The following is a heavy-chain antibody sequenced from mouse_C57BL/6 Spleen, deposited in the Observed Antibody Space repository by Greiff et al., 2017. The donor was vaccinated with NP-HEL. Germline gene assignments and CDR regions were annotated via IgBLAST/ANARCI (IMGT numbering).Heavy chain of an antibody. V-gene: IGHV1-55*01. CDR3: AREGEDYAMDY. J-gene: IGHJ4*01. Sequence: QVQLQQPGAELVKPGASVKMSCKASGYTFTSYWITWVKQRPGQGLEWIGDIYPGSGSTNYNEKFKSKATLTVDTSSSTAYMQLSSLTSEDAAVYYCAREGEDYAMDYWGQGTSVTVSS. CDR1: GYTFTSYW. CDR2: IYPGSGST.